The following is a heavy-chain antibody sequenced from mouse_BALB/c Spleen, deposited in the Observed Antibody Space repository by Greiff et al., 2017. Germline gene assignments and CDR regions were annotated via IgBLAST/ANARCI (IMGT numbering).Heavy chain of an antibody. V-gene: IGHV3-8*02. CDR1: GDSITSGY. Sequence: EVQLQESGPSLVKPSQTLSLTCSVTGDSITSGYWNWIRKFPGNKLEYMGYISYSGSTYYNPSLKSRISITRDTSKNQYYLQLNSVTTEDTATYYCARYGDYDEVYYFDYWGQGTTLTVSS. D-gene: IGHD2-4*01. CDR2: ISYSGST. J-gene: IGHJ2*01. CDR3: ARYGDYDEVYYFDY.